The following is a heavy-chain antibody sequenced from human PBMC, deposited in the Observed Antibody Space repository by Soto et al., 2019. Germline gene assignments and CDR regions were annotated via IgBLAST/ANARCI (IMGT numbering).Heavy chain of an antibody. CDR3: ATGSGAYFQH. CDR2: ISYDGSNK. CDR1: GFTFSSYC. Sequence: GGSLRLSCAASGFTFSSYCMHWVRQAPGKGLEWVAVISYDGSNKYYADSVKGRFTISRDNSKNTLYLQMNSLRAEDTAVYYCATGSGAYFQHWGQGTLVTVSS. D-gene: IGHD2-15*01. V-gene: IGHV3-30*03. J-gene: IGHJ1*01.